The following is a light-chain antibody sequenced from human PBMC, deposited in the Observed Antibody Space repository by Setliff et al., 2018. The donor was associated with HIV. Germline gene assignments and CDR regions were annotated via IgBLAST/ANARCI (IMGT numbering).Light chain of an antibody. CDR3: CSYGSNYV. V-gene: IGLV2-23*02. CDR1: SSDVGNYKL. CDR2: EVN. J-gene: IGLJ1*01. Sequence: QSALTQPASVSGSPGQSITTACTGTSSDVGNYKLVSWYQQPPGKAPNLIIYEVNKRPSGVSDRLSASISGNKASLTISRLQAEDEADYYCCSYGSNYVFGTGTKVTVL.